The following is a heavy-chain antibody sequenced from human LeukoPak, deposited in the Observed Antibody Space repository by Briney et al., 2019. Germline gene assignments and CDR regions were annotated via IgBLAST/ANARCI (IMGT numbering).Heavy chain of an antibody. CDR1: GFTFSSYG. D-gene: IGHD1-1*01. J-gene: IGHJ4*02. V-gene: IGHV3-33*01. CDR3: ARGQELDDGVFDS. CDR2: IWSDADKT. Sequence: PPGTSLRLSCAASGFTFSSYGMHWVRQAPGKGLEWVAVIWSDADKTYYGDSVKGRFTISRDNSKNTVYLQMNILRVEDTAIYYCARGQELDDGVFDSWGQGTLVTVSA.